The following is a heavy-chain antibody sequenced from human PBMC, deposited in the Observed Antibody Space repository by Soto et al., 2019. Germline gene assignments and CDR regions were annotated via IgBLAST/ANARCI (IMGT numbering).Heavy chain of an antibody. CDR2: ISSSGSTI. J-gene: IGHJ6*03. CDR3: ARGFRFDSYYMDV. D-gene: IGHD3-10*01. Sequence: PGGSLRLSCAASGFTFSDYYMSWIRQAPGKGLEWVSYISSSGSTIYYADSVKGRFTISRDNAKNSLYLQMNGLRAEDTAVYYCARGFRFDSYYMDVWGKGTTVTVSS. CDR1: GFTFSDYY. V-gene: IGHV3-11*01.